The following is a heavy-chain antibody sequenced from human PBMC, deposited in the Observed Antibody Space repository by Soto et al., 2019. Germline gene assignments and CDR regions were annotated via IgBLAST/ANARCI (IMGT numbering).Heavy chain of an antibody. CDR1: GFSLSTSGVG. D-gene: IGHD5-18*01. V-gene: IGHV2-5*01. Sequence: GSGPTLVNPTQTLTLTCTFSGFSLSTSGVGVGWIRQPPGKALEWLALIYWNDDKRYSPSLKSRLTITKDTSKNQVVLTMTNMENGDTATYDCAHSSRSSYGSRRSNDAFDIWGQGTMVSVSS. CDR3: AHSSRSSYGSRRSNDAFDI. CDR2: IYWNDDK. J-gene: IGHJ3*02.